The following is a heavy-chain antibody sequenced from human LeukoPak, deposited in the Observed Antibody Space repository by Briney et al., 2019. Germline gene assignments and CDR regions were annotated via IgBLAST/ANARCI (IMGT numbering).Heavy chain of an antibody. D-gene: IGHD5-12*01. CDR2: ISSSSSYI. Sequence: PGGSLRLSCAASGFTFSSYSMNWVRQAPGKGLEWVSSISSSSSYIYYADSVKGRFTISRDNAKNSLYLQMNSLRAEDTAVYYCARDQRGYSGYEIDYWGQGTLVTVSS. CDR3: ARDQRGYSGYEIDY. CDR1: GFTFSSYS. V-gene: IGHV3-21*01. J-gene: IGHJ4*02.